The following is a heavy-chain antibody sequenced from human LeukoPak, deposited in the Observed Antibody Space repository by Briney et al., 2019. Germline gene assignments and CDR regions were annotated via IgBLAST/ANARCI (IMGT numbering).Heavy chain of an antibody. CDR2: VDYSGNT. V-gene: IGHV4-30-4*08. Sequence: SWVRQPPGKGLEWIGYVDYSGNTFFNPSLKSRITISVDTSKNQFSLKLSSVTAADTAVYYCARYCSSTSCLNFDYWGQGTLVTVSS. D-gene: IGHD2-2*01. CDR3: ARYCSSTSCLNFDY. J-gene: IGHJ4*02.